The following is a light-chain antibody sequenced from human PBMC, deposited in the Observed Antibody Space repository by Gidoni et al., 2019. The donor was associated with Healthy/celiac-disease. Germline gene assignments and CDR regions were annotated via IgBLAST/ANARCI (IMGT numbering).Light chain of an antibody. CDR1: QSVSSY. V-gene: IGKV3-11*01. J-gene: IGKJ2*01. Sequence: IVLTQSPATLSLSPGERATLSCRASQSVSSYLAWYQQKPGQAPRLLIYDASNRATGIPARFSGSGSGTDFTLTISSLEPEDFAVYYCQQRSNWPPWVTSGQGTKLEIK. CDR3: QQRSNWPPWVT. CDR2: DAS.